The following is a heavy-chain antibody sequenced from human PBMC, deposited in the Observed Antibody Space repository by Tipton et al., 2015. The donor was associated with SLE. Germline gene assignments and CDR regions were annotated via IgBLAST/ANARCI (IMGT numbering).Heavy chain of an antibody. Sequence: SLRLSCAASGFTFSNYEINLVRQTPGKGLEWISYISNSGDTMYYTDSVKGRFNISRDNAKNSLYLQMSSLRAEDTAVYYCARDAKELGPTFDYWGQGTLVTVSS. D-gene: IGHD7-27*01. CDR3: ARDAKELGPTFDY. V-gene: IGHV3-48*03. J-gene: IGHJ4*02. CDR1: GFTFSNYE. CDR2: ISNSGDTM.